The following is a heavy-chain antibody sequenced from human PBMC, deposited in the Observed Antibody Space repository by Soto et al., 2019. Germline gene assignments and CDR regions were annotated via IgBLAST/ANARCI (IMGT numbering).Heavy chain of an antibody. CDR1: GYTFAGYY. Sequence: VTVSCKASGYTFAGYYMHWVRQAPGQGLEWMGWINPNSGGTNYAQKFQGWVTMTRDTSISTAYMELSRLRSDDTAVYYCARGAYYDFWSGYYCPYYYGMDVWGQGTTVTVSS. CDR2: INPNSGGT. D-gene: IGHD3-3*01. CDR3: ARGAYYDFWSGYYCPYYYGMDV. V-gene: IGHV1-2*04. J-gene: IGHJ6*02.